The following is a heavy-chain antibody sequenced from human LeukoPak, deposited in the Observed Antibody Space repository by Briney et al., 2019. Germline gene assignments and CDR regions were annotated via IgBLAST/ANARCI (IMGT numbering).Heavy chain of an antibody. Sequence: KTSETLSLTCTVSGGSISSSSYYWGWIRQPPGKGLEWIGSIYYSGSTYYNPSLKSRVTISVDTSKNQFSLKLSSVTAADTAVYYCARQTYSGSYYYVGGFDYWGQGTLVTVSS. CDR2: IYYSGST. CDR1: GGSISSSSYY. J-gene: IGHJ4*02. V-gene: IGHV4-39*01. CDR3: ARQTYSGSYYYVGGFDY. D-gene: IGHD1-26*01.